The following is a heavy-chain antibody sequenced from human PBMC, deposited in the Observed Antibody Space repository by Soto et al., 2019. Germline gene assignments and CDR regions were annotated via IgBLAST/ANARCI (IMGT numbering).Heavy chain of an antibody. Sequence: SETLSLTCAVSGGSISSSNWWSWVRQPPGKGLEWIGEIYHSGSTNYNPSLKSRVTISVDKSKNQFSLKLSSVTAADTAVYYCAREETSVLRYFRFDPWGQGTLVTVSS. CDR1: GGSISSSNW. CDR2: IYHSGST. D-gene: IGHD3-9*01. J-gene: IGHJ5*02. CDR3: AREETSVLRYFRFDP. V-gene: IGHV4-4*02.